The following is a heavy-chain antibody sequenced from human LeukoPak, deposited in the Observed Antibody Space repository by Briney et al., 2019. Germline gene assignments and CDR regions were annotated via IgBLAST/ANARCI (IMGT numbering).Heavy chain of an antibody. J-gene: IGHJ4*02. CDR3: AKDSNRGVWGSYRSYDC. V-gene: IGHV3-23*01. Sequence: GGSLRLSCAASGFTFSSYGMSWVRQAPGKGLEWVSAISGSGGSTSYADSVKGRFTISRDNSKNTLYLQMNSLRAEDTAVYYCAKDSNRGVWGSYRSYDCWGQGTLVTVSS. D-gene: IGHD3-16*01. CDR1: GFTFSSYG. CDR2: ISGSGGST.